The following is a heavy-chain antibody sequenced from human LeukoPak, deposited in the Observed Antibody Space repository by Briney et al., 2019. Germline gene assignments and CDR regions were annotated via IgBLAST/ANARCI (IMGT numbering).Heavy chain of an antibody. CDR2: ISYDGSNK. J-gene: IGHJ4*02. CDR1: GFTFSSYA. V-gene: IGHV3-30*04. D-gene: IGHD3-10*01. CDR3: ARDSNYYGSGSLSPFFDY. Sequence: GRSLRLSCAASGFTFSSYAMHWVRQAPGKGLEWGEVISYDGSNKYYADSVKGRFTISRDNSKNTLYLQMNSLRAEDTAVYYCARDSNYYGSGSLSPFFDYWGQGALVTVSS.